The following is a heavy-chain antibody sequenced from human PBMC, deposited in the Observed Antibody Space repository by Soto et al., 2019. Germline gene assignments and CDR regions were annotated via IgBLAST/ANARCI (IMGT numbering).Heavy chain of an antibody. CDR2: IYYSGST. Sequence: PSETLSLTCAVYGGSFSGYYWSWIRQHPGKGLEWIGYIYYSGSTYYNPSLKSRVTISVDTSKDQFSLKLSSVTAADTAVYYCAVSRDGYSMDVWGQGTTVTVSS. D-gene: IGHD2-2*01. V-gene: IGHV4-31*11. CDR1: GGSFSGYY. CDR3: AVSRDGYSMDV. J-gene: IGHJ6*02.